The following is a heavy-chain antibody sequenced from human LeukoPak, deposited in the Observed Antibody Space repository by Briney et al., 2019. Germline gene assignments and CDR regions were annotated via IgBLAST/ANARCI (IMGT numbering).Heavy chain of an antibody. CDR3: AGSGYSSSWYVGLSHYYGMDV. V-gene: IGHV4-39*01. CDR2: IYYSGST. CDR1: GGSISSSSYY. J-gene: IGHJ6*02. Sequence: PSETLSLTCTVSGGSISSSSYYWGWIRQPPGKGLEWIGSIYYSGSTSYNPSLKSRVTISVDTSKNQFSLKLSSVTAADTAVYYCAGSGYSSSWYVGLSHYYGMDVWGQGTTVTVSS. D-gene: IGHD6-13*01.